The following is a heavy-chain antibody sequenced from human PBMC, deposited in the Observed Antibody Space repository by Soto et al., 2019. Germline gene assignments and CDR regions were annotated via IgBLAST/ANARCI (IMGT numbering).Heavy chain of an antibody. J-gene: IGHJ5*02. D-gene: IGHD3-10*01. CDR1: GGTFSSYA. CDR3: AKDIRGFGEFSGWFDP. V-gene: IGHV3-23*01. CDR2: ISGSGDDT. Sequence: PGGSLRLSCAASGGTFSSYAMSWVRQAPGKGLEWVSIISGSGDDTDYADSVRGRFTISRDNSKNTLYLQMSSLRADDTAVYSCAKDIRGFGEFSGWFDPWGQGTLVTVSS.